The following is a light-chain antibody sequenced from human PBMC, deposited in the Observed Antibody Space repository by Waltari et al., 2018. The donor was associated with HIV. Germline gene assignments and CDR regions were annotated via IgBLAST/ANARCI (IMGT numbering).Light chain of an antibody. J-gene: IGKJ2*01. Sequence: AIQLTQSPPSLSASIGDRVTIACRASQDINNTLAWYRRKSGKAPQLVIYDASSLESGVPSRISGSGSGTNFTLTISSLQPEDFATYYCQHFNSYPYTFGQGTKLEIK. CDR3: QHFNSYPYT. V-gene: IGKV1-13*02. CDR1: QDINNT. CDR2: DAS.